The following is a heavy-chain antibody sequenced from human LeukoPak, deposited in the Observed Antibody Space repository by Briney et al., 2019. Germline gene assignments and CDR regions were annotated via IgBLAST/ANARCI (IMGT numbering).Heavy chain of an antibody. Sequence: GGALRLSWAASGFLFRNYWMSWVRQAPGKGPEGVGDIKKDGSDKYYVGSVKGRFTISRDNAKNSLYLQMNSLKAEDTAVYYCARDSLIQHGSGSYWGFDYWGQGILVTVSS. V-gene: IGHV3-7*03. CDR2: IKKDGSDK. J-gene: IGHJ4*02. CDR1: GFLFRNYW. D-gene: IGHD3-10*01. CDR3: ARDSLIQHGSGSYWGFDY.